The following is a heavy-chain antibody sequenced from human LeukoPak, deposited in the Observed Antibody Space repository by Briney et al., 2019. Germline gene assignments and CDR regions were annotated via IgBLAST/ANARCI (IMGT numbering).Heavy chain of an antibody. Sequence: GASVTVSCKASGYTFPSYFMHWVRQAPEQGLEWMGIINPTGGSTTYAQKFQGRVTMTRDTSTSTVYMELSSLRSDDTAVYYCARTAARRFDYWGQGTLVTISS. CDR2: INPTGGST. J-gene: IGHJ4*02. CDR1: GYTFPSYF. D-gene: IGHD6-6*01. V-gene: IGHV1-46*01. CDR3: ARTAARRFDY.